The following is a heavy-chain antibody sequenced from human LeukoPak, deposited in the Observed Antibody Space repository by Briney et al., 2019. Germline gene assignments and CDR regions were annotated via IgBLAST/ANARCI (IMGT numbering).Heavy chain of an antibody. J-gene: IGHJ4*02. Sequence: PGGSLRLSCAASGFTFSSYNMNWVRQAPGKGLEWVSSISSGGSYINYADSVKGRFTISRDNAKNSLYLQMNSLRAEDTAVYYCARNIVGATRHFDSWGQGTLVTVSS. CDR3: ARNIVGATRHFDS. D-gene: IGHD1-26*01. V-gene: IGHV3-21*01. CDR2: ISSGGSYI. CDR1: GFTFSSYN.